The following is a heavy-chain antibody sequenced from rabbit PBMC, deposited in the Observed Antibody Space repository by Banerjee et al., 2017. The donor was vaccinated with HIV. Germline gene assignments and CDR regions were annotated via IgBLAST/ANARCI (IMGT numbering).Heavy chain of an antibody. D-gene: IGHD3-3*01. CDR2: IYSGSSSSGGT. Sequence: QEQLEESGGDLVKPEGSLTLTCTASGFSFSSSYWICWVRQAPGKGLEWIACIYSGSSSSGGTYYASWVNGRLTISLDNAQNTVFLQMTSLTAADTATYFCARGLVAGVLDLWGPGTLVTVS. V-gene: IGHV1S45*01. CDR1: GFSFSSSYW. J-gene: IGHJ4*01. CDR3: ARGLVAGVLDL.